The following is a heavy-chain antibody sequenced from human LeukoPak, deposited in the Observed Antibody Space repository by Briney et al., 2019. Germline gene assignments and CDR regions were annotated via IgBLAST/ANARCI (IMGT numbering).Heavy chain of an antibody. V-gene: IGHV3-23*01. Sequence: GGSLRLSCAASGFTFSSYAMSWVRQAPGKGLEWVSAISGSGGNTYYADSVKGRFTISRDNSKNTLYLQMNSLRAEDTAVYYCAKDWGVKYYYYGMDVWGQGTTVTVSS. CDR1: GFTFSSYA. J-gene: IGHJ6*02. CDR2: ISGSGGNT. D-gene: IGHD3-10*01. CDR3: AKDWGVKYYYYGMDV.